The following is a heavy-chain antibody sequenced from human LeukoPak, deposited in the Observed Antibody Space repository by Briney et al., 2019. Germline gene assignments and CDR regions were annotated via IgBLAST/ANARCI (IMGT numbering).Heavy chain of an antibody. J-gene: IGHJ4*02. Sequence: ASVKVSCKASGYTFSGYFMNGVRQAPGQGLEWMGWINPNSGGTNYAQKFQGRVAMTRDTSISTAYMELSSLGSDDTAVYYCARADSAYDFRYWGQGTLVTVSS. CDR1: GYTFSGYF. V-gene: IGHV1-2*02. D-gene: IGHD5-12*01. CDR3: ARADSAYDFRY. CDR2: INPNSGGT.